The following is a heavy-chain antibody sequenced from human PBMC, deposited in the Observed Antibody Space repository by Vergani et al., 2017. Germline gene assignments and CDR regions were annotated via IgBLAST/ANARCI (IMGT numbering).Heavy chain of an antibody. D-gene: IGHD6-13*01. CDR2: IYYSGST. Sequence: QVQLQESGPGLVKPSETLSLTCTVSGGSISSHYWSWIRQPPGKGLEWIGYIYYSGSTNYNPSLKSRVTISVDTSKNQFSLKLSSVTAADTAVYYCARGGVSSSWHRDAFDIWGQGTMVTVSS. J-gene: IGHJ3*02. CDR1: GGSISSHY. V-gene: IGHV4-59*08. CDR3: ARGGVSSSWHRDAFDI.